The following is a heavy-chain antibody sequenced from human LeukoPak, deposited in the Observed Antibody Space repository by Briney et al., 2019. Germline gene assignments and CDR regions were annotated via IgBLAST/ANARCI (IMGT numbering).Heavy chain of an antibody. CDR2: IYPGDSDT. CDR1: GYRFTSYW. Sequence: GASLKISCKGSGYRFTSYWIAWVRQMPGKGLESMGIIYPGDSDTGYSPSFQGQVTISADKSISTAYLQWSSLKASDTAMYYCARGLGYSGSWYFDYWGQGTLVTVSS. D-gene: IGHD6-13*01. J-gene: IGHJ4*02. V-gene: IGHV5-51*01. CDR3: ARGLGYSGSWYFDY.